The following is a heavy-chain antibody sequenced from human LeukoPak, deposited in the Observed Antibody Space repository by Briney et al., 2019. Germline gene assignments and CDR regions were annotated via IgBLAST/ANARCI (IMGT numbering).Heavy chain of an antibody. Sequence: PSETLSLTCTVSGGSISSGGYYWSWIRQPPGKGLEWIGEINHSGNTNYNPSLKSRVTISVDTSKNQFSLRLSSMTAADTAVYYCAGSSYIGLDFWGQGALVTVSS. V-gene: IGHV4-61*08. CDR3: AGSSYIGLDF. CDR2: INHSGNT. J-gene: IGHJ4*02. CDR1: GGSISSGGYY. D-gene: IGHD3-22*01.